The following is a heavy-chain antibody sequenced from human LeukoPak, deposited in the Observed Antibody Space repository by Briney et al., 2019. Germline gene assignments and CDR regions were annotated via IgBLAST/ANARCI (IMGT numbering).Heavy chain of an antibody. J-gene: IGHJ3*02. CDR2: IYYSGST. Sequence: PSETLSLTCTVSGGSIGSGGYYWSWIRQHPGKGLEWIGYIYYSGSTYYNPSLKSRVTISVDTSKNQFSLKLSSVTAADTAVYYCATGLPLGYCSSTSCYNAFDIWGQGTMVTVSS. V-gene: IGHV4-31*03. CDR3: ATGLPLGYCSSTSCYNAFDI. CDR1: GGSIGSGGYY. D-gene: IGHD2-2*01.